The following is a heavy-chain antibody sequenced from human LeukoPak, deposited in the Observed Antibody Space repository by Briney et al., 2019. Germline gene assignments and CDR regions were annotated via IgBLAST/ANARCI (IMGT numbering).Heavy chain of an antibody. D-gene: IGHD4/OR15-4a*01. CDR3: ARGGTQLTFPV. CDR2: IYYSGST. V-gene: IGHV4-59*01. J-gene: IGHJ4*02. CDR1: GGSISSYY. Sequence: PSETLSLTCTVSGGSISSYYWSWIRQPPGKGLEWIGDIYYSGSTNYNPSLKSRVTISVDTSKNQFSLKLASVSAADTAVYYCARGGTQLTFPVWGQGTLVTVSS.